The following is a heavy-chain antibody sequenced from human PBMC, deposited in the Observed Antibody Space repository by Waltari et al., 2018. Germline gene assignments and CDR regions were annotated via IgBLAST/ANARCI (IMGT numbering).Heavy chain of an antibody. CDR3: ARRVEGGSRKGLDV. Sequence: EVQLIQSGAEVKKPGESLKTSCQTSGSILPTYWVAWVRQVPGKGLEWMGTIYPGDSDTRYSPSFQGQVTISADRSTSTAFLQWKTLKASDAAIYYCARRVEGGSRKGLDVWGQGTTVTVSS. J-gene: IGHJ6*02. CDR1: GSILPTYW. D-gene: IGHD1-1*01. CDR2: IYPGDSDT. V-gene: IGHV5-51*01.